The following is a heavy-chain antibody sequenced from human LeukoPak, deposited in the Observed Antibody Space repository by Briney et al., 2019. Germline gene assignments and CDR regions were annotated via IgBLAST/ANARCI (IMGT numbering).Heavy chain of an antibody. D-gene: IGHD5-12*01. CDR2: FDPEDGET. V-gene: IGHV1-24*01. Sequence: ASVKVSCKVSGYTLTELSMHWVRQAPGKGLEWMGGFDPEDGETIYAQKLQGRVTMTTDTSTSTAYMELRSLSSDDTAVYYCARDYLNSGLDPWGQGTLVTVSS. CDR1: GYTLTELS. J-gene: IGHJ5*02. CDR3: ARDYLNSGLDP.